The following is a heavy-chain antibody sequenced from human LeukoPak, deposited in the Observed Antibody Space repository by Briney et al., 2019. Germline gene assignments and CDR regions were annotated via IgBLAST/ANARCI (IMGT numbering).Heavy chain of an antibody. D-gene: IGHD3-10*01. J-gene: IGHJ4*02. CDR3: VQSSPRSGSFDY. CDR2: ISYDGSNK. Sequence: GGSLRLSCAASGFTFSSYGMHWVRQAPGKGLEWVAVISYDGSNKYYADSVKGRFTISRDNSKNTLYLQMNSLRAEDTAVYYCVQSSPRSGSFDYWGQGTLVTVSS. V-gene: IGHV3-30*18. CDR1: GFTFSSYG.